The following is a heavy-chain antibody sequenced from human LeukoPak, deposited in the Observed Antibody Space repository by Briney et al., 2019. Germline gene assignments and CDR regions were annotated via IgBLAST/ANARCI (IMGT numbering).Heavy chain of an antibody. Sequence: PSETLSLTCTVSGGSISSGDYYWRWIRQPPGKGPEWIGYIYYSGSTYYNPSLKSRVTISVDTSKNQFSLKLSSVTAADTAVYYCARQRMVREVIRWFDPWGQRTLVTVSS. CDR3: ARQRMVREVIRWFDP. J-gene: IGHJ5*02. CDR1: GGSISSGDYY. D-gene: IGHD3-10*01. V-gene: IGHV4-30-4*08. CDR2: IYYSGST.